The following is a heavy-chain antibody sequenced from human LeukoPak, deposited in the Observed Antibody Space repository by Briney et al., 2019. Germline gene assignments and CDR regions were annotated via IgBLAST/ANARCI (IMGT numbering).Heavy chain of an antibody. D-gene: IGHD1-26*01. CDR2: IYAGGST. V-gene: IGHV3-53*01. CDR3: ARVWELSFDY. Sequence: GGSLRLSCAASGFTVSSDHMSWVRQAPGKGLEWVSVIYAGGSTYYADSVKGRFTISRDNFKNTVLLQMNSLRAEDTAVYYCARVWELSFDYWGQGTLVTVSS. J-gene: IGHJ4*02. CDR1: GFTVSSDH.